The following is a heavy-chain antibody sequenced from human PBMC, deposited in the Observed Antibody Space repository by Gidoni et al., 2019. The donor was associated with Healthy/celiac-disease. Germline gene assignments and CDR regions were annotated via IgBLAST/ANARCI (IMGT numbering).Heavy chain of an antibody. CDR2: IYYSGST. CDR1: GGSISRGGYY. D-gene: IGHD2-21*02. J-gene: IGHJ3*02. Sequence: QVQLQESGPGLVKPSQTLSLTCTVSGGSISRGGYYWSWIRQHPGKGLDWIGYIYYSGSTYYTPSLKSRVTISVDTSKNQFSLKLISLTAADTAVYSCARSDEGIVVVPGPAFDIWGQGTMVTVSS. CDR3: ARSDEGIVVVPGPAFDI. V-gene: IGHV4-31*03.